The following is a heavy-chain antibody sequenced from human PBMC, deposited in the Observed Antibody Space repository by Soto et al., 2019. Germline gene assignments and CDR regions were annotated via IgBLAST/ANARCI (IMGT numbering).Heavy chain of an antibody. CDR2: IDPSDSYT. V-gene: IGHV5-10-1*01. D-gene: IGHD3-9*01. CDR3: ARHEATYYDILTAPLDY. Sequence: GESLKISCKGSGYSFTSYWSSWVRQMPGKGLEWMGRIDPSDSYTNYSPSFQGHVTISADKSISTAYLQWSSLKASDTAMYYCARHEATYYDILTAPLDYWGQGTLVTVSS. J-gene: IGHJ4*02. CDR1: GYSFTSYW.